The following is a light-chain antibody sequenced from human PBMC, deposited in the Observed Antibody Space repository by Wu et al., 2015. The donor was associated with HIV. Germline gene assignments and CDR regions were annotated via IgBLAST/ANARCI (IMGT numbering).Light chain of an antibody. J-gene: IGKJ1*01. CDR3: QQYYNWPRT. CDR1: QIIATN. CDR2: DAS. V-gene: IGKV3-15*01. Sequence: EIVMTQSPATLSVSPGGRVTLSCRASQIIATNLAWYQQKPGQPPRLLIYDASTRATGFPARFSGGGSGTEFTLTISTLQSGDVAVYYCQQYYNWPRTFGQGTKVEIK.